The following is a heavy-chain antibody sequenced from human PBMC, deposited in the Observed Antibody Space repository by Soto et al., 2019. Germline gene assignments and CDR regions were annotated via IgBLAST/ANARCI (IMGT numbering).Heavy chain of an antibody. J-gene: IGHJ5*02. V-gene: IGHV4-34*01. CDR3: ARGTGSSGWYPDWFDP. D-gene: IGHD6-19*01. CDR1: GGSFRGYY. Sequence: SETLSLTCAVYGGSFRGYYWSWIRQPPGKGLEWIGEINHSGSTNYNPSLKSRVTISVDTPKNQFSLKLSSVTAADTAVYYCARGTGSSGWYPDWFDPWGQGTLVTVSS. CDR2: INHSGST.